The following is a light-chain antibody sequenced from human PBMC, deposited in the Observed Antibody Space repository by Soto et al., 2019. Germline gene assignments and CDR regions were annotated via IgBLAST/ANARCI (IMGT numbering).Light chain of an antibody. CDR3: QQYYIASAT. V-gene: IGKV4-1*01. CDR2: WAS. Sequence: DIVLTQSPDSLAVSLGERATISCKSSQSVLYSSNNKNYLAWYQQKLGQPPKLLIYWASTRESRVPDRFSGSACGTDFKLTVSSLEAEDVAGYYFQQYYIASATLGGGTKVEIK. J-gene: IGKJ4*01. CDR1: QSVLYSSNNKNY.